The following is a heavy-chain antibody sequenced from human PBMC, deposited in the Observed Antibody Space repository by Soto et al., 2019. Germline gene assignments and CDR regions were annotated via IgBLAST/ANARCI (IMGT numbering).Heavy chain of an antibody. CDR1: GFTVSSNY. CDR3: AREYDFWSGYPLAV. J-gene: IGHJ6*02. V-gene: IGHV3-53*01. Sequence: PGGSLRLSCAASGFTVSSNYMSWVRQAPGKGLEWVSVIYSGGSTYYADSVKGRFTIPRDNSKNTLYLQMNSLRAEDTAVYYCAREYDFWSGYPLAVWGQGTTVTVSS. D-gene: IGHD3-3*01. CDR2: IYSGGST.